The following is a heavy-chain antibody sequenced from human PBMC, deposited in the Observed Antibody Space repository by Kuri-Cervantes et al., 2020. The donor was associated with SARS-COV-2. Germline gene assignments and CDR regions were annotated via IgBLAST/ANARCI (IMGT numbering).Heavy chain of an antibody. CDR2: ISAYNGNT. J-gene: IGHJ3*02. D-gene: IGHD1-26*01. Sequence: ASVKVSCKVSGYTFTSYGISWVRQAPGQGLEWMGWISAYNGNTNYAQKLQGRVTMTEDTSTDTAYMELSSLRSEDTAVYYCATAKGGSYISAFDIWGQGTMVTVSS. V-gene: IGHV1-18*01. CDR3: ATAKGGSYISAFDI. CDR1: GYTFTSYG.